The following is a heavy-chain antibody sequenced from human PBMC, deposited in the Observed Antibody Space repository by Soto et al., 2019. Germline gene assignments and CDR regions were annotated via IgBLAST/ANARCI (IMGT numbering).Heavy chain of an antibody. CDR1: GGTLGSYA. Sequence: GPSVKVSCKASGGTLGSYAISWVRQAPGQGLEWMGGIIPIFGTANYAQKFQGRVTITADESTSTAYMELSSLRSEDTAVYYCARGGGLAVTSYYYYYGMDVWGQGTTVTVSS. V-gene: IGHV1-69*01. CDR3: ARGGGLAVTSYYYYYGMDV. J-gene: IGHJ6*02. CDR2: IIPIFGTA. D-gene: IGHD4-4*01.